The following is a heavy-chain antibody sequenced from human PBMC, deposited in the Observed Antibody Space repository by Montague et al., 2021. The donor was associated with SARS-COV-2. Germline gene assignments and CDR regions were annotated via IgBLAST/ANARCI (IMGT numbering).Heavy chain of an antibody. CDR3: AKEQWKGPGTSLAAFDV. J-gene: IGHJ3*01. CDR2: MWSDGTSK. CDR1: GFPFLDYT. Sequence: SLRLSCATSGFPFLDYTIHWVRQYPGKGLEWVAVMWSDGTSKYYRDSVEGRFTISRDSSRSTVSLQMNSLRDEDTAVYYCAKEQWKGPGTSLAAFDVWDQGTMVTVSS. V-gene: IGHV3-33*06. D-gene: IGHD3-10*01.